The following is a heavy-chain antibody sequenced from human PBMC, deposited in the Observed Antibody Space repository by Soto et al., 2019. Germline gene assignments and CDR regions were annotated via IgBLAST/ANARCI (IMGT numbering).Heavy chain of an antibody. CDR3: ARDSRAARSSHMDV. CDR2: IWYDGSNK. CDR1: GFTFSSYG. V-gene: IGHV3-33*01. Sequence: PGGSLRLSCAASGFTFSSYGMHWVRQAPGKGLEWVAVIWYDGSNKYYADSVKGRFTISRDNSKNTLYLQMNSLRAEDTAVYYCARDSRAARSSHMDVWGKGTTVTVSS. D-gene: IGHD6-6*01. J-gene: IGHJ6*03.